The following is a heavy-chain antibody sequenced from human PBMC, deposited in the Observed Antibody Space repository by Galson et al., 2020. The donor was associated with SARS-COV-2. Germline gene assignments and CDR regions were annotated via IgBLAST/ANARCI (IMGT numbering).Heavy chain of an antibody. CDR3: ARIDRSGCRGNY. J-gene: IGHJ4*02. V-gene: IGHV2-70*11. CDR2: IDWDEDK. D-gene: IGHD6-19*01. CDR1: GFSLSPSGMC. Sequence: ESGPTLVKPTQTLTLTCTFSGFSLSPSGMCVNWIRQPPGKALEWLARIDWDEDKYYTTSLKTRLTISKDTSKNQVVLTMTNMDPVDTATYYCARIDRSGCRGNYWGQGTLVTVSS.